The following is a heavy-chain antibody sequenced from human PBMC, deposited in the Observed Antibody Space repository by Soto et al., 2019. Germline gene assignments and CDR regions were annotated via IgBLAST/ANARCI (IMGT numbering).Heavy chain of an antibody. V-gene: IGHV1-2*02. J-gene: IGHJ6*02. Sequence: QVRLVQSGAEVKEPGDSVRVSCEASGYTFTAYHIHWVRQAPGQGLEWMGWINPKFGDTGYAQAFQGRFSMTSDMSISTVYMELSRLTSDDTAIYYCARNMDYYYGRGSGNGHGVWGQGTTVTVFS. CDR2: INPKFGDT. CDR1: GYTFTAYH. D-gene: IGHD3-10*02. CDR3: ARNMDYYYGRGSGNGHGV.